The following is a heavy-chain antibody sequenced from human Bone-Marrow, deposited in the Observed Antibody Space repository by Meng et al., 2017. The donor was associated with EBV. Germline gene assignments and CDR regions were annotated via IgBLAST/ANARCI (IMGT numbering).Heavy chain of an antibody. J-gene: IGHJ4*02. Sequence: VQVVTCGSEVKKTGSSVRVSCRASGDTLTKYGISWLRQAPGQGLEWMGGIIPVSGTTNYAQKFQDRLTITADESTNTAYMDLSSLGFEDTAMYYCAAPKYCSGTSCYEVFDFWGQGSLVTVSS. V-gene: IGHV1-69*01. CDR3: AAPKYCSGTSCYEVFDF. CDR1: GDTLTKYG. D-gene: IGHD2-2*01. CDR2: IIPVSGTT.